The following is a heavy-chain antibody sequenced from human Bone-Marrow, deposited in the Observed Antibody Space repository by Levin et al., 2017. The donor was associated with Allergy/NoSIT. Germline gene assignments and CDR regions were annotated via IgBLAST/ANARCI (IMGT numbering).Heavy chain of an antibody. J-gene: IGHJ2*01. CDR3: ARFIAVAATGYWYFDL. CDR1: GGSISSYY. V-gene: IGHV4-59*01. CDR2: IYYSGST. Sequence: SETLSLTCTVSGGSISSYYWSWIRQPPGKGLEWIGYIYYSGSTNYNPSLMSRVTISVDTSRNQFSLKLSSVTAADTAVYYCARFIAVAATGYWYFDLWGRGTLVTVSS. D-gene: IGHD6-19*01.